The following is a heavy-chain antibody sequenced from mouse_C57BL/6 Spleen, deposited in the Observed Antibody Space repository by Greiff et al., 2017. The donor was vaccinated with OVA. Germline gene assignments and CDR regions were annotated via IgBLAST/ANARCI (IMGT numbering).Heavy chain of an antibody. CDR3: TSNYYGSSYGY. D-gene: IGHD1-1*01. J-gene: IGHJ2*01. V-gene: IGHV14-1*01. CDR1: GFNIKDYY. CDR2: IDPEDGDT. Sequence: EVQLQQSGAELVRPGASVKLSCTASGFNIKDYYMHWVKQRPEQGLEWIGRIDPEDGDTESAPKFQGKATMTADTSSNTAYLQLSSLTSEDTAVYYCTSNYYGSSYGYWGQGTTLTVSS.